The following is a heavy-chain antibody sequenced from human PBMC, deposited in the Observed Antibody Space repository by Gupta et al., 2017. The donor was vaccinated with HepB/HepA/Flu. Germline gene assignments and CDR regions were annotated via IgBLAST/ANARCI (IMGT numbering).Heavy chain of an antibody. J-gene: IGHJ4*02. CDR3: AKDRYSSGWNYFDY. V-gene: IGHV3-43*02. D-gene: IGHD6-19*01. CDR1: GFTFDDYA. Sequence: EVQLVESGGGVVQPGGSLRLSGAASGFTFDDYAMHWVRQAPGKGLEWVSLISGNGGSTYYADSVKGRFTISRDNSKNSLYLQMNSLRIEDTALYYCAKDRYSSGWNYFDYWGQGTLVTVSS. CDR2: ISGNGGST.